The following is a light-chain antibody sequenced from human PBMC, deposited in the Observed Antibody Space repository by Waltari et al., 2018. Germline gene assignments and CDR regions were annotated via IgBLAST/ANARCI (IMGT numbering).Light chain of an antibody. CDR1: QSVGTY. CDR3: QQRSSWTPHT. CDR2: DAS. V-gene: IGKV3-11*01. J-gene: IGKJ2*01. Sequence: EIVLTLPPPTLSLSPGETATLSCRASQSVGTYLAAYQQKPRQAPRLLIYDASNSATGSPDRFRGSGSGTDVTLTISSLEPEDFAVYYCQQRSSWTPHTFGQGARLEIK.